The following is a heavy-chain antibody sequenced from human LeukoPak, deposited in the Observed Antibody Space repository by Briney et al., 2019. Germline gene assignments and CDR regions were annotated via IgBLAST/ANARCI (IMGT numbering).Heavy chain of an antibody. Sequence: GGSLRLSCAASGFTLSDAWMSWVRQAPWKGLEWVGRIKSKTDGGTTDYAAPVKGRFTISRDDSKNTLYLQMNSLKTEDTAVYYCTTRGGSFSIFDYWGQGTLVTVSS. V-gene: IGHV3-15*01. CDR2: IKSKTDGGTT. D-gene: IGHD1-26*01. J-gene: IGHJ4*02. CDR3: TTRGGSFSIFDY. CDR1: GFTLSDAW.